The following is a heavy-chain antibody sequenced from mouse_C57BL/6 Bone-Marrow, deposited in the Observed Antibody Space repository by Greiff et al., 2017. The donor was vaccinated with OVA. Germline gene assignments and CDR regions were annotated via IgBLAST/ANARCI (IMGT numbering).Heavy chain of an antibody. CDR1: GYTFTSYW. Sequence: QVQLQQPGAELVKPGASVKLSCKASGYTFTSYWMHWVKQRPGRGLEWIGRIDPNSGGTKYNEKFKSKATLTVDKPSSTAYMQLSSLTSEDSAVYYGARERDYGNPYWYFDVWGTGTTVTVSS. V-gene: IGHV1-72*01. D-gene: IGHD2-1*01. CDR3: ARERDYGNPYWYFDV. CDR2: IDPNSGGT. J-gene: IGHJ1*03.